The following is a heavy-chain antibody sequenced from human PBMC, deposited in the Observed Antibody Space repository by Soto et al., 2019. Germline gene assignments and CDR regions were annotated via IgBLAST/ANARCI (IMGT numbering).Heavy chain of an antibody. J-gene: IGHJ6*03. CDR2: IYSGGST. D-gene: IGHD3-10*01. CDR1: GFTVSSNY. V-gene: IGHV3-66*01. CDR3: ARAYRGPGYYYYYMDV. Sequence: QAGGSLRLSCAASGFTVSSNYMSWVRQAPGKGLEWVSVIYSGGSTYYADSVKGRFTISRDNSKNTLYLQMNSLRAEDTAVYYCARAYRGPGYYYYYMDVWGKGTTVTVSS.